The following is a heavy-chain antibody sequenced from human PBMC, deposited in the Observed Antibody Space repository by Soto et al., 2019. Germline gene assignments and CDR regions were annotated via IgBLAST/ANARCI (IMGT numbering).Heavy chain of an antibody. CDR1: GYTFTSYY. Sequence: ASVKVSCKASGYTFTSYYMHWVRQAPGQGLEWMGIIKPTGGSTSYAQKFQGRVTMTRDTSTSTVYMELSSVTAADTAVYYCARRYGSGFDYWGQGTLVTVSS. J-gene: IGHJ4*02. CDR3: ARRYGSGFDY. D-gene: IGHD6-19*01. CDR2: IKPTGGST. V-gene: IGHV1-46*01.